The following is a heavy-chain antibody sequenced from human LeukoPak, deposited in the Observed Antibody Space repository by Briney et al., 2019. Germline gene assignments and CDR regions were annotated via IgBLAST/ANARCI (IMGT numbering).Heavy chain of an antibody. V-gene: IGHV4-59*01. CDR2: IYCSGST. CDR3: ARRNTYGDPYYYYYYGMDV. J-gene: IGHJ6*02. Sequence: PSETLSLTCTVSGGSISSYYWSWMRQPPGKGLEWIGYIYCSGSTNYNPSLKSRVTISVDTSKNQFSLKLSSVTAADTAVYYCARRNTYGDPYYYYYYGMDVWGQGTTVTVSS. D-gene: IGHD4-17*01. CDR1: GGSISSYY.